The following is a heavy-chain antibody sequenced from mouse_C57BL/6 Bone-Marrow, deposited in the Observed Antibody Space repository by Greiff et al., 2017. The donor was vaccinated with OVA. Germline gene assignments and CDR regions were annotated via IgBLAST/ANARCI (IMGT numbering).Heavy chain of an antibody. J-gene: IGHJ4*01. CDR2: IDPETGGT. CDR1: GYTFTDYE. CDR3: TRGGQMGTYYAMDH. D-gene: IGHD3-3*01. Sequence: VQGVESGAELVRPGASVTLSCKASGYTFTDYEMHWVKQTPVHGLEWIGAIDPETGGTAYNQKCKGKAILTADKSSSTAYMELRSLTSEDSAVYYCTRGGQMGTYYAMDHWGQGTSVTVSS. V-gene: IGHV1-15*01.